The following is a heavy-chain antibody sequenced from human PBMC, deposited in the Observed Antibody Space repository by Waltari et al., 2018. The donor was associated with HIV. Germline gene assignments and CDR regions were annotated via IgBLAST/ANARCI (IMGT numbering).Heavy chain of an antibody. CDR2: IYYSGST. CDR1: GRSISRSSYY. CDR3: ARAMVRGVIAHNWFDP. V-gene: IGHV4-39*01. Sequence: QLQLQESGPGLVKPSATLSLTCTVSGRSISRSSYYWGWIRHPPGKGLEWIGSIYYSGSTYYNPSLKSRVTISVDTSKNQFSLKLSSVTAADTAVYYCARAMVRGVIAHNWFDPWGQGTLVTVSS. D-gene: IGHD3-10*01. J-gene: IGHJ5*02.